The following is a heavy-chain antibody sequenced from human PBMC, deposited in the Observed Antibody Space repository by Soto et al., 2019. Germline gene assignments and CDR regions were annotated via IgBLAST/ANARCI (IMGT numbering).Heavy chain of an antibody. CDR3: ARSISWSGSPNWFDP. D-gene: IGHD3-10*01. Sequence: PSETLSLTCTVSGGSISSSTYYWGWIRQPPGKGLEWIGTIYYSGSTYYNPSLKSRVTISVDTSKNQFSLKLSSVTAADTAVYYCARSISWSGSPNWFDPWGQGTLVTVSS. V-gene: IGHV4-39*01. J-gene: IGHJ5*02. CDR2: IYYSGST. CDR1: GGSISSSTYY.